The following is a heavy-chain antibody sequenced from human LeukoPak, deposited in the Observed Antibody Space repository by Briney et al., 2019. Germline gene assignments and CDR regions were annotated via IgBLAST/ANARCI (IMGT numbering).Heavy chain of an antibody. Sequence: GGSLRLSCAASGFTFSSYAMHWVRQAPGKGLEYVSAISSNGGSTYYANSVKGRFTISRDNSKNTLYLQMGSLRAEDMAVYYCARVSAMVSFDYCGQGTLGTVSS. CDR1: GFTFSSYA. CDR2: ISSNGGST. V-gene: IGHV3-64*01. D-gene: IGHD5-18*01. CDR3: ARVSAMVSFDY. J-gene: IGHJ4*02.